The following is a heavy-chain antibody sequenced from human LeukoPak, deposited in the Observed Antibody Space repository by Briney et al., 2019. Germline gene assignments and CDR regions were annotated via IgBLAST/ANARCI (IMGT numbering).Heavy chain of an antibody. CDR1: GFTFDAYA. CDR3: ATWAFYHSLDV. CDR2: INKDGRAT. V-gene: IGHV3-43*02. Sequence: GGSLRLSCEASGFTFDAYAMYWVRQAPGKGLELVSLINKDGRATYYADSVKGRFTISRDNSKNSLYLQMNSLRSEDTALYYCATWAFYHSLDVWGQGTTVTVSS. J-gene: IGHJ6*02. D-gene: IGHD1-26*01.